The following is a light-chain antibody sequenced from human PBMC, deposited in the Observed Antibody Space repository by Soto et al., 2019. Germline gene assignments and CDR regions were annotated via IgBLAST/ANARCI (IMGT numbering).Light chain of an antibody. J-gene: IGKJ1*01. CDR3: HQYLYHPQT. CDR1: QSVLYSSNNKNY. CDR2: WAS. V-gene: IGKV4-1*01. Sequence: DIVMTQSPDSLAVSLGERATINCKTSQSVLYSSNNKNYLAWFQHKPGQPPKLLIYWASTRESGVPDRFSGSGSGTDFTLTISSLQAEDVAVYYCHQYLYHPQTFGQGTNVEIK.